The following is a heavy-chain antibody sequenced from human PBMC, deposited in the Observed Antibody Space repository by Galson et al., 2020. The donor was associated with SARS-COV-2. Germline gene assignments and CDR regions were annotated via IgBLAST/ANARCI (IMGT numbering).Heavy chain of an antibody. D-gene: IGHD1-26*01. V-gene: IGHV3-74*01. CDR2: INSNGSSI. J-gene: IGHJ4*02. CDR1: GFTFSNYW. Sequence: GGSLRLSCAASGFTFSNYWMHWVRQAPGKGLVWVSRINSNGSSISYADSVKGRFTITRENAKNTLYLQMNSLRVEDTALYYCTATRAYWGQGTLVTVSS. CDR3: TATRAY.